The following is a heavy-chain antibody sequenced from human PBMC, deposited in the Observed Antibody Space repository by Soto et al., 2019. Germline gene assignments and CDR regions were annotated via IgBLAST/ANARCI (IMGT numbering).Heavy chain of an antibody. CDR1: GGSISGHF. CDR3: ARGGWLRGNWFDP. J-gene: IGHJ5*02. Sequence: SETLSLTCTVSGGSISGHFWSWIRQPPGKGLEWIGYIYYTGSTTYNPSLKSRVTISVDTSKNQFSLQLSSVTAVDTAVYYCARGGWLRGNWFDPWGQGTLVTVSS. V-gene: IGHV4-59*11. CDR2: IYYTGST. D-gene: IGHD5-12*01.